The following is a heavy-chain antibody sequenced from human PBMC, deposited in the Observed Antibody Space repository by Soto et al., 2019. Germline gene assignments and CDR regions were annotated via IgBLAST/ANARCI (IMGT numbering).Heavy chain of an antibody. CDR3: VRGSQDSYPGSRIFDF. CDR2: ITDNGGDS. J-gene: IGHJ4*02. Sequence: GSLRLSCAASGFTFNNYAMSWVRQAPGEGLGWVSTITDNGGDSKYADSVRGRFTISRDNSKKILYLQMSNLRAEDSAVYYCVRGSQDSYPGSRIFDFWGRGTLVTVSS. V-gene: IGHV3-23*01. D-gene: IGHD3-10*01. CDR1: GFTFNNYA.